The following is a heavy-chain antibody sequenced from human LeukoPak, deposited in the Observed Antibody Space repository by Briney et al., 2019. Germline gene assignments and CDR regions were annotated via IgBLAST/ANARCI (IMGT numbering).Heavy chain of an antibody. Sequence: PGGSLRLSCAASGFTVSSNYMSWVRQAPGKGLEWVSVLYSGGSTYYADSVKGRFIISRDNSKNTLYLQMNSLRAEDTAVYYCARGQYSSGSGDFDYWGQGTLVTVSS. CDR2: LYSGGST. D-gene: IGHD6-19*01. CDR3: ARGQYSSGSGDFDY. V-gene: IGHV3-66*01. CDR1: GFTVSSNY. J-gene: IGHJ4*02.